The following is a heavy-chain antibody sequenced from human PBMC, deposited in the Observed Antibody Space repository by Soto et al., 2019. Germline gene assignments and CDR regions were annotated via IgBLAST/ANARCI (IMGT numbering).Heavy chain of an antibody. J-gene: IGHJ4*02. D-gene: IGHD3-22*01. CDR2: INPIFPTT. CDR1: GDIFNNYA. CDR3: ARGAFSSDYRSDY. V-gene: IGHV1-69*06. Sequence: QVQLVQSGAEVKKPGSSVKVSCKASGDIFNNYAINWARQAPGQGLEWMGTINPIFPTTKYAQKFQGRVTITADKFTTTAYTELSRLRSEDTAVYYCARGAFSSDYRSDYWGQGTLVTVSS.